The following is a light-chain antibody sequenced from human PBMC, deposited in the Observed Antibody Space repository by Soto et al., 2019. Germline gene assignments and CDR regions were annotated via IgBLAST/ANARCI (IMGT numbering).Light chain of an antibody. Sequence: EIVLTQSPGTLSLSPGERATLSCRASQSVSSSHLASYQQKPGQAPRLLIYDASIRATGIPDRFSGSGSGTGFKLTISRLEPEDFAVYYCQQYGRSPPDTFGQGTKLEIK. V-gene: IGKV3-20*01. CDR1: QSVSSSH. J-gene: IGKJ2*01. CDR3: QQYGRSPPDT. CDR2: DAS.